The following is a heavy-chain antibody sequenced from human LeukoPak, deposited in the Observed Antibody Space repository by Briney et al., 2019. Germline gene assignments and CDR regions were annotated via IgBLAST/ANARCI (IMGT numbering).Heavy chain of an antibody. J-gene: IGHJ6*03. CDR3: ARGQVKQQLLPRTGSRHYYYYMDV. V-gene: IGHV4-34*01. CDR1: GFTFSSYS. Sequence: GSLRLSCAASGFTFSSYSMNWVRQAPGKGLEWIGEINHSGSTNYNPSLKSRVTISVDTSKNQFSLKLSSVTAADTAVYYCARGQVKQQLLPRTGSRHYYYYMDVWGKGTTVTVSS. CDR2: INHSGST. D-gene: IGHD6-13*01.